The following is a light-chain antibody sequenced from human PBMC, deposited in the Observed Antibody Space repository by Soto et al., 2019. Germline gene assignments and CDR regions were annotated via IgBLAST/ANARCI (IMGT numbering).Light chain of an antibody. J-gene: IGLJ1*01. V-gene: IGLV1-40*01. CDR1: SSNIGNNY. CDR3: QSYDSSLSGSYV. Sequence: QSVLTQPPSVSAAPGQKVTISCSGSSSNIGNNYVSWYQQLPGTAPKLLIYGNSNRPSGVPDRFSGSKSGTSASLAITGLQAEDEADYYCQSYDSSLSGSYVFGTGTKVT. CDR2: GNS.